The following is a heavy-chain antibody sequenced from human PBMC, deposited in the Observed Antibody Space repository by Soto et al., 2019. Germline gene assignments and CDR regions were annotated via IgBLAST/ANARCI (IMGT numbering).Heavy chain of an antibody. J-gene: IGHJ6*02. Sequence: GXSVMVYYTASGGTLISYAIIWVRQAPGQGLEWMGGIIPIFGTANYAQKFQGRVTITADKSTSTAYMELSSLRSEDTAVYYCARSRIQLWSCMDVWGQGTKVTAP. CDR3: ARSRIQLWSCMDV. V-gene: IGHV1-69*06. CDR1: GGTLISYA. CDR2: IIPIFGTA. D-gene: IGHD5-18*01.